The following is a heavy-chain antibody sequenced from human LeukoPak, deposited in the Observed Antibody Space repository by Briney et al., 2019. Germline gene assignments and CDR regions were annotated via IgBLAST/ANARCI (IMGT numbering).Heavy chain of an antibody. CDR1: GFTVSSNY. Sequence: GGSLRLSCAASGFTVSSNYMSWDRHAPGKGLEWVANINQDGSEKYCVDSVKGRFTISRDNAENSLYLQMNNLRAEDTAVYYCARGSSYYFDYWGQGTLVAVSS. CDR3: ARGSSYYFDY. CDR2: INQDGSEK. V-gene: IGHV3-7*01. J-gene: IGHJ4*02.